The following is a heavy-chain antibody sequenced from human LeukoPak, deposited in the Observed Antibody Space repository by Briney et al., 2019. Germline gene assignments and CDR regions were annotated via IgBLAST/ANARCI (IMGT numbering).Heavy chain of an antibody. Sequence: SETLSLTCTVSGGSISSYYWSWIRQPPGKGLEWIGYIYYSWSTNYNPSLKGRVTISVDTSKNQCSPKLSSVTAADTAVYYCARQELLWFGEYNWFDPWGQGTLVTVSS. V-gene: IGHV4-59*08. D-gene: IGHD3-10*01. J-gene: IGHJ5*02. CDR1: GGSISSYY. CDR2: IYYSWST. CDR3: ARQELLWFGEYNWFDP.